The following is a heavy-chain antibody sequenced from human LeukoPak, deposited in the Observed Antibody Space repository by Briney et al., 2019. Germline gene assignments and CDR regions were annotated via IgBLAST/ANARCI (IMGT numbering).Heavy chain of an antibody. CDR3: ARDLYYYDSSGLFSAFDI. Sequence: GGSLRLSCAASGFTFSSYSMNWVRQAPGKGLEWVSYISSYGSTVYYADSVKGRFTISRDNSKNTLYLQMNSLRAEDTAVYYCARDLYYYDSSGLFSAFDIWGQGTMVTVSS. CDR2: ISSYGSTV. J-gene: IGHJ3*02. CDR1: GFTFSSYS. D-gene: IGHD3-22*01. V-gene: IGHV3-48*01.